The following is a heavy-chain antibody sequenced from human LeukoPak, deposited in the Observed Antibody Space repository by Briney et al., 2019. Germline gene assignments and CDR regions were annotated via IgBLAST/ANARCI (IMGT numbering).Heavy chain of an antibody. Sequence: ASVKVSCKASGYTFTGYYMHWLRQAPGEGLEWMGWINPKSGGTNYAQKFQGRVTMTRDTSISTAYMELSRLRSDDTAVYYCARAASMSLWGQGTLVTVSS. V-gene: IGHV1-2*02. CDR2: INPKSGGT. J-gene: IGHJ4*02. CDR3: ARAASMSL. CDR1: GYTFTGYY. D-gene: IGHD2/OR15-2a*01.